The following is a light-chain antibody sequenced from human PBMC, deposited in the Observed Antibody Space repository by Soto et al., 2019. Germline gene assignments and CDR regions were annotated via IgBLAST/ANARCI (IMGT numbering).Light chain of an antibody. V-gene: IGLV2-14*01. Sequence: QSALTQPASVSGSPGQSITISCTGTSSDVGGYNYVSWYQQHPDKAPKLMIYEVTNRPSGVSSRFSGSKSGNTASLTISGLQPEDESDYYCSSYTSTSTVIFGGGTQLTVL. CDR2: EVT. CDR3: SSYTSTSTVI. CDR1: SSDVGGYNY. J-gene: IGLJ2*01.